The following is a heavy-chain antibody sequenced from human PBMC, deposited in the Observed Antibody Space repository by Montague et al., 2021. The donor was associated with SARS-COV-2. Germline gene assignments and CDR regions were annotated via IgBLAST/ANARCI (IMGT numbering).Heavy chain of an antibody. J-gene: IGHJ4*02. D-gene: IGHD6-13*01. V-gene: IGHV4-4*07. CDR3: ARDVVAAPGPFDY. CDR1: GDSISYFY. Sequence: SETLSLTCTVSGDSISYFYWSWIRQPAGKGLEWIGRVSASGSTNYNPSXTSRVTMSVDTSKKQFSLRLSPVTAADTAVYYCARDVVAAPGPFDYWGQGTLVTVSS. CDR2: VSASGST.